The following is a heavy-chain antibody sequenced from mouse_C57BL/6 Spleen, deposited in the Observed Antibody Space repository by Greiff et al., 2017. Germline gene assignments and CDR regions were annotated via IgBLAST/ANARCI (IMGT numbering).Heavy chain of an antibody. CDR2: IRLKSDNYAT. D-gene: IGHD2-4*01. J-gene: IGHJ3*01. CDR3: TVDYAGFAY. Sequence: EVKLMESGGGLVQPGGSMKLSCVASGFTFSNYWMNWVRQSPEKGLEWVAQIRLKSDNYATHYAESVKGRFTISRDDSKSSVYLQMNNLRAEDTGIYYCTVDYAGFAYWGQGTLVTVSA. CDR1: GFTFSNYW. V-gene: IGHV6-3*01.